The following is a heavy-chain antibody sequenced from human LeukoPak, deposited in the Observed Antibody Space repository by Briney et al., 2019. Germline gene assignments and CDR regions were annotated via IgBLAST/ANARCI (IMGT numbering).Heavy chain of an antibody. CDR2: IYYSGST. J-gene: IGHJ4*02. Sequence: SETLSLTCTVSGGSISSYYWSWIRQPPGKGLEWIGYIYYSGSTNYNPSLKSRVIISVDTSKNQFSLKLSPVIAADTAVYYCARLGYYYDSSLIDYWGQGTLVTVSS. CDR1: GGSISSYY. V-gene: IGHV4-59*01. D-gene: IGHD3-22*01. CDR3: ARLGYYYDSSLIDY.